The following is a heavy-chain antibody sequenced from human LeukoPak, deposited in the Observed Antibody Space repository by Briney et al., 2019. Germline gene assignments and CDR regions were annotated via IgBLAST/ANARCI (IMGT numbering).Heavy chain of an antibody. CDR3: AKVFSQSGLYPDAFDI. D-gene: IGHD3-3*01. CDR2: ISWNSGSI. Sequence: PGGSLRLSCAASGFTFDDYAMHWVRQAPGKGLEWVSGISWNSGSIGYADSAKGRFTISRDNAKNSLYLQMNSLRAEDTALYYCAKVFSQSGLYPDAFDIWGQGTMVTVSS. CDR1: GFTFDDYA. J-gene: IGHJ3*02. V-gene: IGHV3-9*01.